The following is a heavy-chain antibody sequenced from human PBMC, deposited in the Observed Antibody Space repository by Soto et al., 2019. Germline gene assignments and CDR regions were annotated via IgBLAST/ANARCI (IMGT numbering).Heavy chain of an antibody. D-gene: IGHD6-19*01. V-gene: IGHV1-69*01. CDR3: AKENRDDDSGWYSSTDWFDP. CDR2: IIPIFGTA. Sequence: SVKVSCNASGGTFYIFSISWVRQAPVQGLEWMGGIIPIFGTAEYSQKFQGRVTITADESTSTSYMELSSLRFEDTAVYYCAKENRDDDSGWYSSTDWFDPWGQGTLVTVSS. CDR1: GGTFYIFS. J-gene: IGHJ5*02.